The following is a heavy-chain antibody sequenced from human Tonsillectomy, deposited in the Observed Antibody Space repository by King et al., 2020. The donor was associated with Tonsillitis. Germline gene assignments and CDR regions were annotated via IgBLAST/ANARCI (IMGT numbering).Heavy chain of an antibody. CDR1: GGSISSYY. D-gene: IGHD3-9*01. Sequence: QLQESGLGLVKPSETLSLTCTVSGGSISSYYWSWIRQPPGKGLEWIGYIYYSGSTNYNPSLKSRVTISVDTSKNQFSLKLSSVTAADTAVYYCAREGYDILTGYYSSYYYGMDVWGQGTTVTVSS. J-gene: IGHJ6*02. CDR3: AREGYDILTGYYSSYYYGMDV. V-gene: IGHV4-59*01. CDR2: IYYSGST.